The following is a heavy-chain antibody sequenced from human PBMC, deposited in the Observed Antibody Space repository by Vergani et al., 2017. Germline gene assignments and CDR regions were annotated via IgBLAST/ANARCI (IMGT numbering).Heavy chain of an antibody. CDR3: ARERQNRLGELYRWFDP. CDR2: INPNSGGT. D-gene: IGHD3-16*01. J-gene: IGHJ5*02. V-gene: IGHV1-2*02. CDR1: GYTFTGYY. Sequence: QVQLVQSGAEVKKPGASVKVSCKASGYTFTGYYMHWVRQAPGQGLEWMGWINPNSGGTNYAQTFQGRVTMTRDTSISTAYMELSRLRSDDTAVYYCARERQNRLGELYRWFDPWGQGTLVTVSS.